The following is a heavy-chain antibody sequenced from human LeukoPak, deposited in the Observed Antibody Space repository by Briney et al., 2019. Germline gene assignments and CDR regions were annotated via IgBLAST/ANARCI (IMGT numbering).Heavy chain of an antibody. V-gene: IGHV3-23*01. D-gene: IGHD4-17*01. J-gene: IGHJ4*02. CDR2: ISGGGDYT. CDR1: GFIFSSYA. Sequence: GGSLRLSCAAPGFIFSSYAMSWVRQAPGKGLEWVSTISGGGDYTFYADSVKGRFTVSRDNSKNTLSVQMNSLRADDTAVYYCVKVGSNYGDPKDYWGQGTLVSVTS. CDR3: VKVGSNYGDPKDY.